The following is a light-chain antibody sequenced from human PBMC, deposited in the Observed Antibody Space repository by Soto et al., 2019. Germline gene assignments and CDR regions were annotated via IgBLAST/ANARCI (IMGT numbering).Light chain of an antibody. CDR2: GAS. CDR3: HQYNQWPLWT. J-gene: IGKJ1*01. V-gene: IGKV3-15*01. Sequence: EVVMTQSPVTLSVSPGESATLSCRASQGVRNNLAWYQQRPGQDPRLLIYGASTRAAGIPARFSGSGSETEFTHTIRSLQSEDFAVYYCHQYNQWPLWTFGQGTKVDI. CDR1: QGVRNN.